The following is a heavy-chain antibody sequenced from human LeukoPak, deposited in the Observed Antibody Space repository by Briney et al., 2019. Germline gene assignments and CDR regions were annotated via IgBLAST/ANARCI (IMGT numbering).Heavy chain of an antibody. J-gene: IGHJ3*02. D-gene: IGHD1-26*01. Sequence: GALRLSCAASGFTFSSYGMHWVRQAPGKGLEWVAVISYDGSNKYYADSVKGRFTISRDNSKNTLYLQMNSLRAEDTAVYYCAKVPAAGTVGAMNGAFDIWGQGTMVTVSS. V-gene: IGHV3-30*18. CDR2: ISYDGSNK. CDR1: GFTFSSYG. CDR3: AKVPAAGTVGAMNGAFDI.